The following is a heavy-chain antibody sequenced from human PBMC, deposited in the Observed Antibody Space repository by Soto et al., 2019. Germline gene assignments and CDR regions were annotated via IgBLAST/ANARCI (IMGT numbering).Heavy chain of an antibody. V-gene: IGHV4-31*03. CDR2: IYYSGST. J-gene: IGHJ5*02. CDR1: GGSISSGSYY. CDR3: ARHQDSSGWCGP. Sequence: QVQLQESGPGLVKPSQTLSLTCTVSGGSISSGSYYWSWIRQHPGKGLEWIGYIYYSGSTYYNPSLKSRVTISVDTSKNPFSLKLSSVTAADTAVSYCARHQDSSGWCGPWGQGTLVTVSS. D-gene: IGHD6-19*01.